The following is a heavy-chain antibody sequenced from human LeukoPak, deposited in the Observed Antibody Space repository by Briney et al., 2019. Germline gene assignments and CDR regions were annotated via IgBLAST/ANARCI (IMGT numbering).Heavy chain of an antibody. V-gene: IGHV4-34*01. J-gene: IGHJ1*01. D-gene: IGHD3-22*01. CDR3: ASHYYDSSGYYQEYFQH. CDR1: GGSFSGYY. Sequence: PSETLSLTCAVCGGSFSGYYWSWIRQPPGKGLEWIGEINHSGSTNYNPSLKSRVTISVDRSKNQFSLKLSSVTAADTAVYYCASHYYDSSGYYQEYFQHWGQGTLVTVSS. CDR2: INHSGST.